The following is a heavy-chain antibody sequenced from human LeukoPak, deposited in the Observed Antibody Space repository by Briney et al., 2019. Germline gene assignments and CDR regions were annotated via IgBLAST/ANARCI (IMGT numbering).Heavy chain of an antibody. J-gene: IGHJ3*02. D-gene: IGHD3-10*01. V-gene: IGHV3-23*01. CDR1: GFTFSIYA. Sequence: GGSLRLSCAASGFTFSIYAMSWVRQAPGKGLEWVSGISGSGGGTYYADSVKGRFTMSRDNSKNTLYLQMNSLRAEDTAVYYCAKVVLTYYYGPGPGDGFDIWGQGTMVTVSS. CDR2: ISGSGGGT. CDR3: AKVVLTYYYGPGPGDGFDI.